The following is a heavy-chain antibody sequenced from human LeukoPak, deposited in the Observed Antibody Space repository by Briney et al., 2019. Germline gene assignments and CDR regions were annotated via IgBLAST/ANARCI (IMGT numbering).Heavy chain of an antibody. CDR3: ARTLDYYFDY. CDR2: ISTGSSNI. CDR1: GFTFSSCR. D-gene: IGHD1-1*01. J-gene: IGHJ4*02. Sequence: PGGSLRLSCAASGFTFSSCRMNWVRQAPGKGLEWVSSISTGSSNIYYADSVKGRFTISRDNAKNSLYLQMNSLRAEDTAVYYCARTLDYYFDYWGQGTLVTVSS. V-gene: IGHV3-21*01.